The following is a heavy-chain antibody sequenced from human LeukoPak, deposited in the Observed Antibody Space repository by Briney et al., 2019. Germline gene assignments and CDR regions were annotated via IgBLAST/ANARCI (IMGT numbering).Heavy chain of an antibody. J-gene: IGHJ6*02. Sequence: GGSLRLSCSASGFTFSSYAMHWVRQAPGKGLEYVSAISSNGGSTYYADSVKGRFTISRDNSKNTLYLQMSSLRAEDTAVYYCARDAIVAPTSYYYYYYGMDVWGQGTTVTVSS. CDR3: ARDAIVAPTSYYYYYYGMDV. CDR1: GFTFSSYA. V-gene: IGHV3-64D*06. D-gene: IGHD1-1*01. CDR2: ISSNGGST.